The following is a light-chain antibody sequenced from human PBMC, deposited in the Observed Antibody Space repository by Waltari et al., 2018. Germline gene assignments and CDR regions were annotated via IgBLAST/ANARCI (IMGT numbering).Light chain of an antibody. CDR3: QTYNNYGT. Sequence: DIQMTQSPSSLSASIGDRVTITCRASQGISDHLAWFQLKPGKAPKSLIFAASTLQSGVPSRFRGSGSGTDFTLIISSLQPDDSATYWCQTYNNYGTFGQGTKVEI. CDR2: AAS. CDR1: QGISDH. V-gene: IGKV1-16*01. J-gene: IGKJ1*01.